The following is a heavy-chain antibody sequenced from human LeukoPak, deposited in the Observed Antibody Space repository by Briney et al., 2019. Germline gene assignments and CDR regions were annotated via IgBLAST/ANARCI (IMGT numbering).Heavy chain of an antibody. J-gene: IGHJ5*02. CDR3: ARRREATVTTNWFDP. D-gene: IGHD4-17*01. Sequence: GESLKISCKGSGYSFTSYWIGWVRQMPGKGLEWMGIIYPGDSDTRYSPSFQGQVTISADRSISTAYLQWSSLKASDTAMYYCARRREATVTTNWFDPWGQGTLVTVSS. V-gene: IGHV5-51*01. CDR2: IYPGDSDT. CDR1: GYSFTSYW.